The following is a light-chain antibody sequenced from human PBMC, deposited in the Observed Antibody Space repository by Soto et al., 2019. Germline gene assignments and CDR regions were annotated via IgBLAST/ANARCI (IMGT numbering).Light chain of an antibody. CDR2: YAS. J-gene: IGKJ2*01. CDR1: QSVSRR. V-gene: IGKV1-5*01. Sequence: DIQMTQSPSTLSASVGDRITITCRASQSVSRRLAWFQQKPGKAPKLLIYYASSLESGVPSRFSGRGSGTECTLTIGSLQPDDCATYYCHTYNSYSLHTFGQGTKLEIK. CDR3: HTYNSYSLHT.